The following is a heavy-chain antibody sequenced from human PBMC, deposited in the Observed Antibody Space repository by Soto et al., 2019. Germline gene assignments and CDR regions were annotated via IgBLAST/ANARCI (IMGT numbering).Heavy chain of an antibody. J-gene: IGHJ4*02. V-gene: IGHV3-30*18. CDR1: GFAFSSYG. CDR3: AKEISGLYYDY. Sequence: QVQLVESGGGVVQPGRSLRLSCAASGFAFSSYGMHWVRQAPGKGLDWVAVISYDGSNKYYRDSVKGRFTISRDNSKNTLYLQMNSLRAEDTAVYYCAKEISGLYYDYWGQGTLVTASS. CDR2: ISYDGSNK. D-gene: IGHD1-26*01.